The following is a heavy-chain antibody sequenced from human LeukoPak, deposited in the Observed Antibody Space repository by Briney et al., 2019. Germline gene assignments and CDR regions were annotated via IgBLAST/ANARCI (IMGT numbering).Heavy chain of an antibody. CDR1: GGTFSSYA. J-gene: IGHJ4*02. CDR2: IIPIFGTG. D-gene: IGHD2-2*01. V-gene: IGHV1-69*13. CDR3: ASRLYCSNTRCRNFPFAY. Sequence: SVKVSCKASGGTFSSYAINWVRQAPGQGLEWMGGIIPIFGTGNYAQKFQDRVTITADESTSTAYMELSSLRSEDTAIYYCASRLYCSNTRCRNFPFAYWGQGTLVTVSS.